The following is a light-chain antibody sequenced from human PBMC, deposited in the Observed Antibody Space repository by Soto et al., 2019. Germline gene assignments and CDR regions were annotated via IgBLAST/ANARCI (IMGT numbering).Light chain of an antibody. Sequence: IRVTQSSSALSASVRARVIITCRASQTIRTRLAWYQQKPGKAPRLLIYGASTLDSRVPSRFSGGGSGTDFTLTISSLQPDEFATYYCQQYNSFSRPVGQGGKVAIK. CDR2: GAS. J-gene: IGKJ1*01. CDR1: QTIRTR. V-gene: IGKV1-5*01. CDR3: QQYNSFSRP.